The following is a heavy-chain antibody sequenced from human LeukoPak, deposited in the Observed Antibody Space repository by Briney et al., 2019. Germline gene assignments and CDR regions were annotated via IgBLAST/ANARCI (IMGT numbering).Heavy chain of an antibody. Sequence: GGSLRLSCAASGFTVTNAWMSWVRQLPGKGLEWVGRIKSKTDGGTTDYAAPVKGRFTISRDDSKNTLYLQMNSLKTEDTAVYYCTTSILRFLEWPINYFDYWGQGTLVTVSS. CDR3: TTSILRFLEWPINYFDY. J-gene: IGHJ4*02. CDR2: IKSKTDGGTT. CDR1: GFTVTNAW. D-gene: IGHD3-3*01. V-gene: IGHV3-15*01.